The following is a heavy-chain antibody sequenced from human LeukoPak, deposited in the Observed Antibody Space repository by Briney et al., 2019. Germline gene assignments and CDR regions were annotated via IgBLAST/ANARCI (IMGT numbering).Heavy chain of an antibody. D-gene: IGHD3-10*01. CDR3: ARDVYYGSGSYFFDY. V-gene: IGHV3-23*01. Sequence: GGSLRLSCAASQFTFTTYAMSWVRQAPERGLEWVSSIGDSGVPTYHADSVKGRFTISRDNAENSLYLQMNSLRAEDTAVYYCARDVYYGSGSYFFDYWGQGTLVTVSS. CDR2: IGDSGVPT. CDR1: QFTFTTYA. J-gene: IGHJ4*02.